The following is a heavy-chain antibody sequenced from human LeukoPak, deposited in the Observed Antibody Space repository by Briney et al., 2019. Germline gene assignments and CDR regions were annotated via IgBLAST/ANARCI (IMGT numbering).Heavy chain of an antibody. CDR3: TTYSGYDFTVDY. Sequence: PGGSLGLSCAASGFTFSNAWMSWVRQAPGKGLEWVGRIKSKTDGGTTDYAAPVKGRFTISRDDSKNTLYLQMNSLKTEYTAVYYCTTYSGYDFTVDYWGQGTLVTVSS. J-gene: IGHJ4*02. V-gene: IGHV3-15*01. CDR1: GFTFSNAW. D-gene: IGHD5-12*01. CDR2: IKSKTDGGTT.